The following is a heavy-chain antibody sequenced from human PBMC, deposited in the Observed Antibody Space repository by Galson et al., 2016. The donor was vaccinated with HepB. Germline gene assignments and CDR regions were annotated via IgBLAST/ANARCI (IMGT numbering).Heavy chain of an antibody. CDR2: ISTYNGNT. V-gene: IGHV1-18*01. D-gene: IGHD4-17*01. CDR1: GYTYTGYG. J-gene: IGHJ3*02. CDR3: ARDPFWGYGEFEHRALDI. Sequence: SVKVSCKASGYTYTGYGISWVRQAPGQGLEWMAWISTYNGNTNYAQKFLGRVSVTTDTSTTTASMELRSLISADTAVYYCARDPFWGYGEFEHRALDIWGQGTMVTVSS.